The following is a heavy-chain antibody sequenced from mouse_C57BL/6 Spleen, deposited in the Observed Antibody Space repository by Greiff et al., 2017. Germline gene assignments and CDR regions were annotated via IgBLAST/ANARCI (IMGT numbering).Heavy chain of an antibody. CDR2: IDPEDGET. CDR1: GFNIKDYY. J-gene: IGHJ2*01. D-gene: IGHD1-1*01. CDR3: VLYDGSSHFGD. V-gene: IGHV14-2*01. Sequence: VQLKESGAELVKPGASVKLSCTASGFNIKDYYMHWVKQRTEQGLEWIGRIDPEDGETKYAPKFQGKATIPADTSSNTAYLQLSSLTSEDTAVSDGVLYDGSSHFGDWGQGTTLTVSS.